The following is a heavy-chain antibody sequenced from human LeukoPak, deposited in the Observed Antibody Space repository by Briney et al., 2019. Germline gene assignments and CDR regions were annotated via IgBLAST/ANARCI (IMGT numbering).Heavy chain of an antibody. J-gene: IGHJ4*02. CDR3: ARHRAYSSSSPFDY. Sequence: PSEPLSLTCSVSGGSISSLYWSWIRQPPGKGLEWIGYIYYTGSTNYNPSLKSRVTMFVDMSKNQFSLRLSSVTAADTAVYYCARHRAYSSSSPFDYWGQGTLFTVSS. CDR2: IYYTGST. CDR1: GGSISSLY. D-gene: IGHD6-6*01. V-gene: IGHV4-59*08.